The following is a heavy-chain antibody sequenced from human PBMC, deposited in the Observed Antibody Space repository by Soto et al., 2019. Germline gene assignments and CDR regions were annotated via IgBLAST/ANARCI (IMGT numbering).Heavy chain of an antibody. CDR2: ISSSSSTI. V-gene: IGHV3-48*02. CDR1: GFTFSSYS. J-gene: IGHJ5*02. Sequence: EVQLVESGGGLVQPGGSLRLSCAASGFTFSSYSMNWVRQAPGKGLEWVSYISSSSSTIYYADSVKGRFTISRDKAKNSLYLQMKCLRDEDTAVYYCARESGWLNWFDPWGQGTLVTVSS. D-gene: IGHD6-19*01. CDR3: ARESGWLNWFDP.